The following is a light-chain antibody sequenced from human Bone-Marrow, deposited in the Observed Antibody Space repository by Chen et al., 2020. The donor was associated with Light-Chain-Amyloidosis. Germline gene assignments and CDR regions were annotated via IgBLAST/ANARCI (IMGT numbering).Light chain of an antibody. CDR2: DVS. J-gene: IGLJ2*01. Sequence: QSALTTLASVPGSPGQSTTISCTGTSSDVGGYNHVSWYQQHPGKATKLMIYDVSNRPSGVSNRFSGSKSGNTASLTISGLQAEDEADYYCSSYTSSRTLVFGGGTKLTVL. V-gene: IGLV2-14*03. CDR3: SSYTSSRTLV. CDR1: SSDVGGYNH.